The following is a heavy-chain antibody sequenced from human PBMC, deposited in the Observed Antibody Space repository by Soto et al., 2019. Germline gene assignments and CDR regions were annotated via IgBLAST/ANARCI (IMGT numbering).Heavy chain of an antibody. D-gene: IGHD2-2*02. CDR3: ARGELLYCSSTSCYTAFSGMDV. J-gene: IGHJ6*02. CDR2: ISLSNGNT. Sequence: QVQLVQSGAEVKKPGASVKVSCKASGYTFTSYGISWVRRAPGQGLEWMGWISLSNGNTNYAQKLQGRVTMTTDTSTSTADMELRSLRSDDTAVYYCARGELLYCSSTSCYTAFSGMDVWGQGTTVTVSS. V-gene: IGHV1-18*04. CDR1: GYTFTSYG.